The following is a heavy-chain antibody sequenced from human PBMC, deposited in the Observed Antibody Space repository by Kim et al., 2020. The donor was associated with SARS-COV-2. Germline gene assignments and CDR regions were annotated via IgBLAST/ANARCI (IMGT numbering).Heavy chain of an antibody. D-gene: IGHD5-18*01. CDR3: ARGSLISNTAATTADY. J-gene: IGHJ4*01. CDR1: GFTFSTYG. CDR2: ISTASVYI. V-gene: IGHV3-21*01. Sequence: GGSLRLSCAASGFTFSTYGMHWVRQAPGKGLEWVSSISTASVYIYYADSVKGRFTISRDNAKKSLYLQMNSLRGEDTAVYYCARGSLISNTAATTADYWG.